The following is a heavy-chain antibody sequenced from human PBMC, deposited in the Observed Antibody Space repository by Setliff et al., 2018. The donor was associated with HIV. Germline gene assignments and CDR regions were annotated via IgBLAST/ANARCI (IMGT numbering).Heavy chain of an antibody. J-gene: IGHJ1*01. V-gene: IGHV4-4*08. D-gene: IGHD2-8*02. CDR1: GDSISHYY. Sequence: NPSETLSLTCSVSGDSISHYYWSWIRQPPGKGLEWIGDIFTSATTNFNYNPSLKSRVTMSIDTSKNQFSLKLRSVTAADTAFYYCARARVYCPGDDCHAGNFDHGGQGTLVTVSS. CDR3: ARARVYCPGDDCHAGNFDH. CDR2: IFTSATTNF.